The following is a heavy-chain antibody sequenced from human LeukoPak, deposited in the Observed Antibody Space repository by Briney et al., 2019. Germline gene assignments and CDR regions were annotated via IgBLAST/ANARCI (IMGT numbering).Heavy chain of an antibody. V-gene: IGHV4-30-4*01. J-gene: IGHJ3*02. CDR3: ARDIYYYDSSGYLGAFDI. CDR1: GGSISSGDYY. D-gene: IGHD3-22*01. Sequence: PSETLSLTCTVSGGSISSGDYYRSWIRQPPGKGLEWIGYIYYSGSTYYNPSIKSRVTISVDTSKNQFSLKLSSVTAAGTAVYYCARDIYYYDSSGYLGAFDIWGQGTMVNVSS. CDR2: IYYSGST.